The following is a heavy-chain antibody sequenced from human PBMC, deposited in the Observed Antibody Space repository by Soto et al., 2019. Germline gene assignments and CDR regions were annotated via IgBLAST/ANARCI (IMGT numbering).Heavy chain of an antibody. Sequence: GGSLRLSCAASGFTFSSYGMHWVRQAPGKGLEWVAVISYDGSNKYYADSVKGRFTISRDNSKNTLYLQMNSLRAEDTAVYYCAKDPYLYGYGSFDYWGQGTLVTVSS. D-gene: IGHD5-18*01. CDR3: AKDPYLYGYGSFDY. J-gene: IGHJ4*02. CDR1: GFTFSSYG. CDR2: ISYDGSNK. V-gene: IGHV3-30*18.